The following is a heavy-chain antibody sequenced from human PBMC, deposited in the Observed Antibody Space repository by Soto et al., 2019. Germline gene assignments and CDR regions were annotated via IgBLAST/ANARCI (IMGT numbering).Heavy chain of an antibody. CDR3: ARDVNDSSGSQGFDY. V-gene: IGHV4-31*03. Sequence: SETLSLTSPVFVDSVSRNNSYWSWIRQRPGKGLEWIGYIHYSGDSYDNPSLTSRITMSMDVSKNQFSLNLRSVTAADTAIYYCARDVNDSSGSQGFDYWGQGTLVTVSS. CDR1: VDSVSRNNSY. CDR2: IHYSGDS. J-gene: IGHJ4*02. D-gene: IGHD3-22*01.